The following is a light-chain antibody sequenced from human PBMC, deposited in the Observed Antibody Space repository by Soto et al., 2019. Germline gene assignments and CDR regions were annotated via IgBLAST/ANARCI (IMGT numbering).Light chain of an antibody. CDR3: SSYTTTTTVVA. J-gene: IGLJ2*01. CDR2: DVT. Sequence: QSVLTQPASVSGSPGQSITSSCSGTSSDFGGYNYVSWYQQHPGKAPKLLIYDVTNRPSGVSNRFSGSKFGNTASLTISGLQAEDEGDYYCSSYTTTTTVVAFGGGTKVTVL. V-gene: IGLV2-14*03. CDR1: SSDFGGYNY.